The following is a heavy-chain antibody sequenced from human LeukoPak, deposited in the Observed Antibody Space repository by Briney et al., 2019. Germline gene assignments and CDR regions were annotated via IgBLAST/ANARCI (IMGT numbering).Heavy chain of an antibody. CDR2: IKQDGSEK. CDR3: ARDLGLPTGYYRGWSAFDI. J-gene: IGHJ3*02. Sequence: GGSLRLSCAASGFTFSTYWMSWVRQAPGKGLEWVANIKQDGSEKYYVDSVKGRFSISRDNAKNSLYLQMNSPRAEDTAVYYCARDLGLPTGYYRGWSAFDIWGQGTMVTVSS. D-gene: IGHD3-9*01. CDR1: GFTFSTYW. V-gene: IGHV3-7*01.